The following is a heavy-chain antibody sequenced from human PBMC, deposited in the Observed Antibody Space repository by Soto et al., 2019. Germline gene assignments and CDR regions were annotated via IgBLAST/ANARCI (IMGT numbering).Heavy chain of an antibody. Sequence: SETLSLTCTVSGGSISSGDYYWSWIRQPPGKGLEWIGYIYYSGSTYYNPSLKSRVTISVDTSKNQFSLKLSSVTATDTAVYYCARGFWSGYGGLHWYFDLWGRGTLVTVSS. CDR2: IYYSGST. CDR3: ARGFWSGYGGLHWYFDL. J-gene: IGHJ2*01. CDR1: GGSISSGDYY. V-gene: IGHV4-30-4*01. D-gene: IGHD3-3*01.